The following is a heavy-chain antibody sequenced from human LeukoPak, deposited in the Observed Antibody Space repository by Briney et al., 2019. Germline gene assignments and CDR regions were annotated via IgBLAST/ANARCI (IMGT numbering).Heavy chain of an antibody. J-gene: IGHJ4*02. Sequence: ASVKVSCKASGYTFTSYAMHWVRQAPGQRLEWMGWINAGNGNTKYSQKFQGRVTITRDTSASTAYMELSSLRSEDTAVYYCARGYGSGSYYQPFDYWGQGTLVTVSS. V-gene: IGHV1-3*01. CDR1: GYTFTSYA. CDR3: ARGYGSGSYYQPFDY. CDR2: INAGNGNT. D-gene: IGHD3-10*01.